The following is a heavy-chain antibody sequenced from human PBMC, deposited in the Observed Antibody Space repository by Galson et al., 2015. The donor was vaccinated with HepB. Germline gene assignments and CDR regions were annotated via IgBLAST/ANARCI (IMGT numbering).Heavy chain of an antibody. CDR3: ATDPHYGSGYYYYYYMDV. CDR1: GGTFSSYA. Sequence: SVKVSCKASGGTFSSYAISWVRQAPGQGLEWMGIINPSGGSTSYAQKFQGRVTMTRDTSTSTVYMELSSLGSEDTAVYYCATDPHYGSGYYYYYYMDVWGKGTTVTVSS. CDR2: INPSGGST. J-gene: IGHJ6*03. D-gene: IGHD3-10*01. V-gene: IGHV1-46*01.